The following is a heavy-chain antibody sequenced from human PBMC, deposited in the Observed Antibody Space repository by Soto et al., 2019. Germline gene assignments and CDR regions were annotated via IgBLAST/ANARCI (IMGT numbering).Heavy chain of an antibody. CDR1: GGTFSSYA. CDR3: ARIGREDDYVWGSYRSPLDY. CDR2: IIPIFGTA. D-gene: IGHD3-16*02. V-gene: IGHV1-69*01. Sequence: QVQLVQSGAEVKKPGSSVKVSCKASGGTFSSYAISWVRQAPGQGLEWMGGIIPIFGTANYAQKFQGRVTITADEYTSTDYMELSSLRSEDTAVYYCARIGREDDYVWGSYRSPLDYWGQATLVTVSS. J-gene: IGHJ4*02.